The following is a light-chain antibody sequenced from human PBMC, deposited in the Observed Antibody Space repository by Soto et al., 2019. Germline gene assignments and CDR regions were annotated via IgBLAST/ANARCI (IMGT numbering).Light chain of an antibody. CDR3: QQYNSYPTWT. CDR2: DAL. Sequence: IQMTQSPPTLSAFVGDRVTITCRASQSISRWLAWFQQKPGKAPKLLIYDALNLESGVPSRFSGSGSGAEITLSIGSLQPDDFATYYCQQYNSYPTWTFGQGTKVDIK. J-gene: IGKJ1*01. CDR1: QSISRW. V-gene: IGKV1-5*01.